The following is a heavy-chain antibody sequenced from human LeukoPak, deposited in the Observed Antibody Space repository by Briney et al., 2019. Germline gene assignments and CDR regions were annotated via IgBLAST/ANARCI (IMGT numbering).Heavy chain of an antibody. CDR1: GFTFSSYA. V-gene: IGHV3-30-3*01. CDR2: ISYDGSNK. CDR3: ARGVWFGEGGYFDY. D-gene: IGHD3-10*01. J-gene: IGHJ4*02. Sequence: GGSLRLSCAASGFTFSSYAMHWVRQAPGKGLEWVAVISYDGSNKYYADSVKGRFTISRDNSKNSLYLQMNSLRAEDTAVYYCARGVWFGEGGYFDYWGQGTLVTVSS.